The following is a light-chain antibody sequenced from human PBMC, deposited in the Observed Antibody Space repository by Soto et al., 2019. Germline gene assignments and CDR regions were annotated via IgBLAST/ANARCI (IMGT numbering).Light chain of an antibody. J-gene: IGKJ1*01. V-gene: IGKV1-5*01. Sequence: DIHMTQSPSTLSASVGDSVTITFRASQSVAASLAWYQQKPGEAPKLLIFDVSNLETGVPSRFSGSGSGTEFTLTIRSLQPDDFASYYCQQYDFSRTFGQGTKVDIK. CDR2: DVS. CDR3: QQYDFSRT. CDR1: QSVAAS.